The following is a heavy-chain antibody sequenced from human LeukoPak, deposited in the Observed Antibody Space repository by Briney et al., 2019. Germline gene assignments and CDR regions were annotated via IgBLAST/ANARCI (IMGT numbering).Heavy chain of an antibody. CDR3: ARALELIVGGTPDYFDY. CDR1: GFTYNYYA. Sequence: PGGSLRLSCAASGFTYNYYAMNWVRQAPGKGLEWVSVISGSGRSTHYADSVKGRFTISRDNAKNSLYLQMNSLRTEDTAVYYCARALELIVGGTPDYFDYWGQGTLVTVSS. J-gene: IGHJ4*02. D-gene: IGHD1-26*01. CDR2: ISGSGRST. V-gene: IGHV3-23*01.